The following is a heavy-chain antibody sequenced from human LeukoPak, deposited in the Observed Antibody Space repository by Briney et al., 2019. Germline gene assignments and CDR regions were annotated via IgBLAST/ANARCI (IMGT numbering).Heavy chain of an antibody. CDR2: ISYDGSNK. V-gene: IGHV3-30*04. Sequence: GGSLRLSCAASGITFSSYAVHWVRQAPGKGLEWVAVISYDGSNKYYADSVKGRFTISRDNSKNTLYLQMNSLRAEDTAVYYCARVMGRYCSSTSCYVDYWGQGALVTVSS. CDR3: ARVMGRYCSSTSCYVDY. D-gene: IGHD2-2*01. J-gene: IGHJ4*02. CDR1: GITFSSYA.